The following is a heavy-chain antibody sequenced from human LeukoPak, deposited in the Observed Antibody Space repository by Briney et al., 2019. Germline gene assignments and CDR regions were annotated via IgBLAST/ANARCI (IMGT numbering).Heavy chain of an antibody. CDR3: ASGPDSSGYYSALVY. CDR1: AFTFSSYW. J-gene: IGHJ4*02. Sequence: GGSLRLSCTASAFTFSSYWMSWVRQAPGKGLEWVANIKQDGSEKYYVDSVKGRFTISRDNAKNTLYLQMNSLRAEDTAVYYCASGPDSSGYYSALVYWGQGTLVTVSS. CDR2: IKQDGSEK. D-gene: IGHD3-22*01. V-gene: IGHV3-7*01.